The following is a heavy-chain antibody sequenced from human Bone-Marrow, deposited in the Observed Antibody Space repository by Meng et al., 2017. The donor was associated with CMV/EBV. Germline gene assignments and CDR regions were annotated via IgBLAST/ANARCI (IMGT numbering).Heavy chain of an antibody. D-gene: IGHD2-2*01. CDR1: GYTFTNYY. V-gene: IGHV1-46*01. Sequence: ASVKVSCKASGYTFTNYYMHWVRQAPGQGLEWMGIINPSGGSTSYAQNFQGRVTMTRDTSTSTVYMELSSLRSEDTAVYYCARGGYCSSTSCYSGIRIGSDPWGQGTLVTVSS. CDR2: INPSGGST. CDR3: ARGGYCSSTSCYSGIRIGSDP. J-gene: IGHJ5*02.